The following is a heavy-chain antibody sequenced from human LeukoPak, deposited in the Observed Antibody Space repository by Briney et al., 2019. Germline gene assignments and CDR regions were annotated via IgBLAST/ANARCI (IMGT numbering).Heavy chain of an antibody. CDR1: GYSISSGYY. D-gene: IGHD6-6*01. CDR3: ARREGGIAARLYYFDY. J-gene: IGHJ4*02. CDR2: IYHSGST. Sequence: PSETLSLTCTVSGYSISSGYYWGWIRQPPGKGLEWIGSIYHSGSTYYNPSLKSRVTISVDTSKNQFSLKLSSVTAADTAVYYCARREGGIAARLYYFDYWGQGTLVTVSS. V-gene: IGHV4-38-2*02.